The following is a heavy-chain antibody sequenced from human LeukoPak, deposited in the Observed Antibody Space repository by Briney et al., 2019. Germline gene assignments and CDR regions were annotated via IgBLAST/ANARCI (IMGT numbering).Heavy chain of an antibody. CDR3: AKAYYYDSSKPDY. D-gene: IGHD3-22*01. Sequence: GGSLRLSCAASGCTFSSYAMSWVRQAPGKGLEWVSAISGSGGSTYYADSVKGRFTISRDNSKNTLYLQMNSLRAEDTAVYYCAKAYYYDSSKPDYWGQGTLVTVSS. CDR1: GCTFSSYA. J-gene: IGHJ4*02. V-gene: IGHV3-23*01. CDR2: ISGSGGST.